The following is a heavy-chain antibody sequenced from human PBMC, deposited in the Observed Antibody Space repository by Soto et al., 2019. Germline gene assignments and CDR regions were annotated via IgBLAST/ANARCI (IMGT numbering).Heavy chain of an antibody. J-gene: IGHJ4*02. V-gene: IGHV3-23*01. CDR2: ISGSGGST. Sequence: EVQLLESGGGLVQPGGSLRLSCAASGFTFSSYDMSWVRQAPGKGLEWVSAISGSGGSTYYADSVKGRFTISRDNSKNPLHLQMNSLRAEDTAVYYGAKDVVVREVITFDYWGQGTLVTVSS. D-gene: IGHD3-10*01. CDR3: AKDVVVREVITFDY. CDR1: GFTFSSYD.